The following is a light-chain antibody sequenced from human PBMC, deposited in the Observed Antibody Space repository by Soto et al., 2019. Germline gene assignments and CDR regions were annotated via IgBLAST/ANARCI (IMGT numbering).Light chain of an antibody. CDR2: ETF. CDR1: QSVSSF. J-gene: IGKJ1*01. CDR3: QQRSNWWT. Sequence: EIVLTQSPGTLSLSPGERATLSCRASQSVSSFLAWYQQKPGQAPRLLIYETFNRATGVPARFSGSGSGTDFTLTISSLEPEDFAVYYCQQRSNWWTFGQGTKVDIK. V-gene: IGKV3-11*01.